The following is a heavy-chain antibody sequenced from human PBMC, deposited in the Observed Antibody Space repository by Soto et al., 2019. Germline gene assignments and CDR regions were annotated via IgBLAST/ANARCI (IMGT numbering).Heavy chain of an antibody. V-gene: IGHV1-69*06. CDR1: GGTFSSYA. Sequence: SVKVSCKASGGTFSSYAISWVRQAPGQGLEWMGGIIPIFGTANYAQKFQGRVTITADKSTSTAYMELSSLRSEDTAVYYCARGHHRTRDGYNFQSYYYGMDVWGPGXTVTVSS. CDR3: ARGHHRTRDGYNFQSYYYGMDV. CDR2: IIPIFGTA. D-gene: IGHD5-12*01. J-gene: IGHJ6*02.